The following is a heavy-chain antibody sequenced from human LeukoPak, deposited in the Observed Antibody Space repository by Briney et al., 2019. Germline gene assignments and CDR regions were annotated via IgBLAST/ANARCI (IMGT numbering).Heavy chain of an antibody. CDR3: ARGPTLRIDCSGGSCYGTWVAGVDY. V-gene: IGHV1-18*01. CDR1: GYTFTSYG. J-gene: IGHJ4*02. D-gene: IGHD2-15*01. Sequence: GASVKVSCKASGYTFTSYGISWMRQAPGQGLEWMGWISAYNGNTNYAQKLQGRVTMTTDTSTSTAYMELRSLRSDDTAVYYCARGPTLRIDCSGGSCYGTWVAGVDYWGQGTLVTVSS. CDR2: ISAYNGNT.